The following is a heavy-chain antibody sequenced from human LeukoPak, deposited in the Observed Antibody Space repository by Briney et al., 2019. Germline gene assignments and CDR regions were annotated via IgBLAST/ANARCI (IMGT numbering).Heavy chain of an antibody. D-gene: IGHD5-24*01. CDR1: GFTFSPYP. CDR2: ISGGSDTI. J-gene: IGHJ4*02. Sequence: QPGGSLRLSCAASGFTFSPYPMNWVCQAPGKGLEWVSYISGGSDTIHYADSVKGRFTISRDNAKNSLYLQMNSLRAEDTAVYYCARDLGRDRYFDSWGQGTLVTVSS. V-gene: IGHV3-48*04. CDR3: ARDLGRDRYFDS.